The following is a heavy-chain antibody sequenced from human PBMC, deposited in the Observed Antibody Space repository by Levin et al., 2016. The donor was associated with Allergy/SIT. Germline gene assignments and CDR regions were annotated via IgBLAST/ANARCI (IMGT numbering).Heavy chain of an antibody. J-gene: IGHJ4*02. CDR3: ARGGAHWLFSGNSHFDN. V-gene: IGHV3-66*01. Sequence: GESLKISCGASGFNVSNNYVSWVRQTPGKGLEWVSVIYSGGTKYYAASVKGRFTISRDNSKNTLYLQMNSLRAEDTAVYYCARGGAHWLFSGNSHFDNWGQGTLVTVSS. CDR1: GFNVSNNY. D-gene: IGHD1-26*01. CDR2: IYSGGTK.